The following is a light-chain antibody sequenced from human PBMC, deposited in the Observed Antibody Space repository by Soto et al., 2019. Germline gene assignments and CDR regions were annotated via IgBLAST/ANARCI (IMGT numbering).Light chain of an antibody. CDR2: EDN. Sequence: NFMLTQPHSVSESPGKTVTISCTRSSGSIASNFVQWYQQRPGSAPTTVIYEDNQRPSGVPDRFSGSIDSSSNSASLIISGLKTEDEADYCCQSYDSSNYVVFGGGTKLTVL. V-gene: IGLV6-57*04. CDR1: SGSIASNF. J-gene: IGLJ2*01. CDR3: QSYDSSNYVV.